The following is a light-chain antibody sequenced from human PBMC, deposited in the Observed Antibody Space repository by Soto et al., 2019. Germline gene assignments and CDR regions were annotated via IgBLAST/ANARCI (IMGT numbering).Light chain of an antibody. J-gene: IGKJ1*01. CDR1: QNVDKK. Sequence: IQMTQSPSTQSASFGDRFTITCRASQNVDKKVAWYKQKPGKAPKLLIFDVSTLQPGVPSRLSGSGSGTEFSLSINSLTPEDVATYYCQQYDLLWTFGHGTKVDI. CDR2: DVS. V-gene: IGKV1-5*01. CDR3: QQYDLLWT.